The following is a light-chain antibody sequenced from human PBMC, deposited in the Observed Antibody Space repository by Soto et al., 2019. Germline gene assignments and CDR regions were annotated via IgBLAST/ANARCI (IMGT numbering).Light chain of an antibody. Sequence: SYELTQPPSVSVAPGKTARITCGGNNIGSKSVHWYQQKPGQAPMLVIYYDSDRPSGIPERFSGSNSGNTATLTISRVEAGDEADYYCQVWDTISDHVVFGGGTKLTVL. V-gene: IGLV3-21*04. CDR1: NIGSKS. CDR2: YDS. CDR3: QVWDTISDHVV. J-gene: IGLJ2*01.